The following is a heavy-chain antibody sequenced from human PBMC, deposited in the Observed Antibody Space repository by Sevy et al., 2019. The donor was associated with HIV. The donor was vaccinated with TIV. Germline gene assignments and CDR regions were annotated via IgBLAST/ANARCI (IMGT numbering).Heavy chain of an antibody. J-gene: IGHJ4*02. CDR3: TCGYGRFDF. Sequence: GGSLRLSCAASGFTFSDSAMFWVRQASGKGLEWIGRIRGKANTYATALAASVKDRFTITRDDSKNTAYLQMNSLKAEDTAVYDCTCGYGRFDFWGQGTQVTVSS. V-gene: IGHV3-73*01. D-gene: IGHD4-17*01. CDR1: GFTFSDSA. CDR2: IRGKANTYAT.